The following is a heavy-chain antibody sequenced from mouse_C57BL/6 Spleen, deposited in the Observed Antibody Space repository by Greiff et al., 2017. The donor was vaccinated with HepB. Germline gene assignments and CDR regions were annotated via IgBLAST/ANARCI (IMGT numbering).Heavy chain of an antibody. CDR1: GYTFTSYW. Sequence: QVQLQQPGAELVKPGASVKMSCKASGYTFTSYWITWVKQRPGQGLEWIGDIYPGSGSTNYNEKFKSKATLTVDTSSSPAYMQLSSLTSDDSAVYYCARGDGYYGFDYWGQGTTLTVSS. V-gene: IGHV1-55*01. CDR3: ARGDGYYGFDY. D-gene: IGHD2-3*01. J-gene: IGHJ2*01. CDR2: IYPGSGST.